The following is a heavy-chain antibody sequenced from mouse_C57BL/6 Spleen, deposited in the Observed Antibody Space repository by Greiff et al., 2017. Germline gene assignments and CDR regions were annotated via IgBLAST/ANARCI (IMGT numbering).Heavy chain of an antibody. CDR1: GYTFTSYW. CDR2: IYPGNSDT. J-gene: IGHJ4*01. Sequence: EVQLQESGTVLARPGASVKMSCKTSGYTFTSYWMHWVKQRPGQGLEWIGAIYPGNSDTSYNQKFKGKAKLTAVTSASTAYMELSSLTNEDSAVYYGTRSGDWDYWGQGTSVTVSS. D-gene: IGHD3-1*01. CDR3: TRSGDWDY. V-gene: IGHV1-5*01.